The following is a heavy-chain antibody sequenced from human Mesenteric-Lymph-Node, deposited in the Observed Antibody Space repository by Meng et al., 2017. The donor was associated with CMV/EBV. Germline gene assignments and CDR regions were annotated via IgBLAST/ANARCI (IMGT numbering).Heavy chain of an antibody. J-gene: IGHJ5*02. CDR3: ARGTGFSSGWFEP. CDR1: GISTSSADYF. V-gene: IGHV4-30-4*02. CDR2: IYYSGST. Sequence: SETLSLTCTVSGISTSSADYFWSWIRQPPGKGLEWIGHIYYSGSTHYNPSLKSRATISVDTSKNQFSLKLSSVTAADTAVYYCARGTGFSSGWFEPWGQGTLVTVSS. D-gene: IGHD6-19*01.